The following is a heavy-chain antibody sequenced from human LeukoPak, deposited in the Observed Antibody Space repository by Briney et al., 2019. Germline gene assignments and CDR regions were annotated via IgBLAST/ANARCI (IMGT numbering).Heavy chain of an antibody. CDR3: ARFALWDCSSTSCPDY. J-gene: IGHJ4*02. CDR2: ISGSGGST. CDR1: GFTSSSYA. Sequence: GGSLRLSCAASGFTSSSYAMSWVRQAPGKGLEWVSAISGSGGSTYYADSVKGRFTISRDNSKNTLYLQMNSLRAEDTAVYYCARFALWDCSSTSCPDYWGQGTLVTVSS. D-gene: IGHD2-2*01. V-gene: IGHV3-23*01.